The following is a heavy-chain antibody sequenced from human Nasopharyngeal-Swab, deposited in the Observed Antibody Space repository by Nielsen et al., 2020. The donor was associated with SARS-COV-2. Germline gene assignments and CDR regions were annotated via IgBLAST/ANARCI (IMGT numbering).Heavy chain of an antibody. D-gene: IGHD6-19*01. V-gene: IGHV3-9*01. CDR2: ISWNSGSI. CDR3: AKDSSGGDRSGFDP. Sequence: GGSLRLSCAASGFTFDDYAMHWVRQAPGKGLEWVSGISWNSGSIDYADSVKGRFTISRDNAKNSLYLQMNSLRTEDTALYYCAKDSSGGDRSGFDPWGQGTLVTVSS. J-gene: IGHJ5*02. CDR1: GFTFDDYA.